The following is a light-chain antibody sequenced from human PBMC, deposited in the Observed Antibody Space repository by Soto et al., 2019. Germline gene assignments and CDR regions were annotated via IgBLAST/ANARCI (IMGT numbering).Light chain of an antibody. CDR2: GAS. CDR3: QQYTNWPPNT. V-gene: IGKV3-15*01. J-gene: IGKJ5*01. Sequence: ETVMTQSPGTLSVSLGERATLSCRASQRVYSNLAWYQQRPGQAPRLLIYGASTRATGVPARFSGRGSGTEFTLTISSLQSEDFAVYYCQQYTNWPPNTFGQGTRLEIK. CDR1: QRVYSN.